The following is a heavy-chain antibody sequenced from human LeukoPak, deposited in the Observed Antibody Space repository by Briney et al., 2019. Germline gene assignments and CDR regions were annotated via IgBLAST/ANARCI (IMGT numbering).Heavy chain of an antibody. CDR1: GGSFSGYY. J-gene: IGHJ4*02. V-gene: IGHV4-34*01. D-gene: IGHD3-22*01. CDR3: AREAGSSGYFDY. CDR2: INHSGST. Sequence: PSETLSLTCAVYGGSFSGYYWSWIRQPPGKGLEWIGEINHSGSTNYNPSLKSRVTISVDTSKNQFSLKLSSVTAADTAVYYCAREAGSSGYFDYWGQGTLVTVSS.